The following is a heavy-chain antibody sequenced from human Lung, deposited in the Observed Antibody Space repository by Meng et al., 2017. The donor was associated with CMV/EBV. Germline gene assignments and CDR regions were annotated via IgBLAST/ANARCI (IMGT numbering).Heavy chain of an antibody. CDR2: ISYDGSNK. Sequence: SLKISCAASGFTFSSYAMHWVRQAPGKGLEWVAVISYDGSNKYYADSVKGRFTISRDNSKNTLYLQMNSLRAEDTAVYYCARDRGRFLEWLFPDYWGQGXLVTVSS. D-gene: IGHD3-3*01. CDR3: ARDRGRFLEWLFPDY. CDR1: GFTFSSYA. J-gene: IGHJ4*02. V-gene: IGHV3-30*04.